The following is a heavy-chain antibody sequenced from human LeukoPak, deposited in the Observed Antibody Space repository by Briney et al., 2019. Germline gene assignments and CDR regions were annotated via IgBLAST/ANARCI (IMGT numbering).Heavy chain of an antibody. CDR2: IYYSGNT. CDR3: ARSYSSSFERWFDP. V-gene: IGHV4-39*07. Sequence: PSETLSLTCTVSGGSISSSSYYWGWIRQPPGKGLEWIGSIYYSGNTYYNPSLKSRVTISVDTSKNQFSLKLSSVTAADTAVYYCARSYSSSFERWFDPWGQGTLVTVSS. J-gene: IGHJ5*02. CDR1: GGSISSSSYY. D-gene: IGHD6-6*01.